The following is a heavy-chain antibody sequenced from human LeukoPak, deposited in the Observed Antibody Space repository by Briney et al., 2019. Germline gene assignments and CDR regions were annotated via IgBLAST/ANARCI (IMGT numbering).Heavy chain of an antibody. CDR2: IYAGGST. Sequence: GGSLRLSCAASGLTLSDNYMSWIRQAPGRGLEWVSFIYAGGSTYYADSVRGRFIMSRDNSKNTVYLQMNSLRAEDTAVYYCARRAGSYSHSYDYWGQGTLVTVSS. V-gene: IGHV3-53*01. J-gene: IGHJ4*02. CDR1: GLTLSDNY. D-gene: IGHD2-15*01. CDR3: ARRAGSYSHSYDY.